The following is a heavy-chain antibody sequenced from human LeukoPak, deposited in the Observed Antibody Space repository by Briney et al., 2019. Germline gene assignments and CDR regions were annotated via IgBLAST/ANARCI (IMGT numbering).Heavy chain of an antibody. CDR1: GFTFSNSW. Sequence: GGSLRLSCAASGFTFSNSWMSWVRQAPGKGLEWVATIKPDGSAQYYVDSVKGRFTISRDNAKNSLFLQINSLRAEDTAVYYCAKDPVNYWGQGTLVTVSS. V-gene: IGHV3-7*01. CDR2: IKPDGSAQ. CDR3: AKDPVNY. J-gene: IGHJ4*02.